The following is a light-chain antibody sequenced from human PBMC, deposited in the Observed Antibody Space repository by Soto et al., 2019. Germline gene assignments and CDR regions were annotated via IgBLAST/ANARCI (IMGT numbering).Light chain of an antibody. CDR1: SGYSSYI. CDR3: ETWDSNTHV. V-gene: IGLV4-60*02. Sequence: QPVLTQSSSASASLGSSVKLTCTLSSGYSSYIIAWHQQQPGKAPRYLMKLEGSGSYNKGSGVPDRFSGSSSGADRYLTISHLQFEDEADYYCETWDSNTHVFGGGTKLTVL. J-gene: IGLJ3*02. CDR2: LEGSGSY.